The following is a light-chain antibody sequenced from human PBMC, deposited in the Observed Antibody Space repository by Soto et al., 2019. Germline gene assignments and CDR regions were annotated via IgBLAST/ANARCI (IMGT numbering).Light chain of an antibody. CDR1: QSVSSY. CDR3: QQRSNWPPLIT. V-gene: IGKV3-11*01. Sequence: ESGLKQSPATMSLSPGERATLSCRASQSVSSYLAWYQQKPGQAPRLLIYDASNRATGIPARFSGSGSGTDFTLTISSLEPEDFAVYYCQQRSNWPPLITFGQGTRLEIK. CDR2: DAS. J-gene: IGKJ5*01.